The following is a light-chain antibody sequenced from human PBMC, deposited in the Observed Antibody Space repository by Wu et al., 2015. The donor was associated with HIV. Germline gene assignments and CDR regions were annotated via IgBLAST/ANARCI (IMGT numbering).Light chain of an antibody. CDR3: QQYYNWPYT. Sequence: VLTQSPGTLSLSPGERATLSCKTSQTIKSSYLAWYQQKPGQAPSLLIYGVSSRATGIPDRFSGSGSGTDFTLTINRLEPEDFAVYYCQQYYNWPYTFGQGTKLEIK. CDR1: QTIKSSY. CDR2: GVS. J-gene: IGKJ2*01. V-gene: IGKV3-20*01.